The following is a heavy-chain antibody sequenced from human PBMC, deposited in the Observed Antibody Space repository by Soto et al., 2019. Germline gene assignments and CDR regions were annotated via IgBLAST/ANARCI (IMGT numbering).Heavy chain of an antibody. CDR2: IKQDGSEK. CDR1: GFTFSSYW. V-gene: IGHV3-7*03. Sequence: GGSLRLSCAASGFTFSSYWMSWVRQAPGKGLEWVANIKQDGSEKYYVDSVKGRFTISRDNAKNSLYLQMDSLRAEDTAVYYCARGMEAAAGTGTHYYYYGMDVWGQGTTVTVSS. D-gene: IGHD6-13*01. CDR3: ARGMEAAAGTGTHYYYYGMDV. J-gene: IGHJ6*02.